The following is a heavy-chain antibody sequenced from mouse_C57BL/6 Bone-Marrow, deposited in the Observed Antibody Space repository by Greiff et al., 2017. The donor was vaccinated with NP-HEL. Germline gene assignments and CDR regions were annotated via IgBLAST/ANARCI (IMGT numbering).Heavy chain of an antibody. D-gene: IGHD2-5*01. CDR3: ARGAIVTPYYAMDY. CDR1: GFTFSSYA. CDR2: ISDGGSYT. V-gene: IGHV5-4*01. J-gene: IGHJ4*01. Sequence: EVQLVESGGGLVKPGGSLKLSCAASGFTFSSYAMSWVRQTPEKRLEWVATISDGGSYTYYPDNVKGRFTISRDNAKNNLYLQMSHLKSEDTAMYYCARGAIVTPYYAMDYWGQGTSVTVSS.